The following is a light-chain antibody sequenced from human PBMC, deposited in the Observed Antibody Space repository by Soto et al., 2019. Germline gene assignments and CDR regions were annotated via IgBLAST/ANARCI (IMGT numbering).Light chain of an antibody. V-gene: IGLV2-23*01. Sequence: QSVLTXPASVSASPGQSITIPCTGTSSDVGSYNLVSWFQQHPGKVPKLLIYEGTKRPSGLSDRFSGSKSGTTASLTIAGLQAEDEAHYYCYSYAGENLYVFGTGTKVTV. CDR1: SSDVGSYNL. CDR3: YSYAGENLYV. CDR2: EGT. J-gene: IGLJ1*01.